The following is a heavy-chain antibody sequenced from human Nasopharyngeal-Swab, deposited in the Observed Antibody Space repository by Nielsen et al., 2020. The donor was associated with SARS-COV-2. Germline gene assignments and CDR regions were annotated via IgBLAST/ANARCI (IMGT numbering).Heavy chain of an antibody. D-gene: IGHD1-26*01. CDR3: ARDSVQYSGSLFIGAFDI. Sequence: GESLKISCAASGFTFSSYAMHWVRQAPGKGLEWVAVISYDGSNKYYADSVKGRFTISRDNSKNTLYLQMNSLRAEDTAVYYCARDSVQYSGSLFIGAFDIWGQGTMVTVSS. V-gene: IGHV3-30-3*01. J-gene: IGHJ3*02. CDR1: GFTFSSYA. CDR2: ISYDGSNK.